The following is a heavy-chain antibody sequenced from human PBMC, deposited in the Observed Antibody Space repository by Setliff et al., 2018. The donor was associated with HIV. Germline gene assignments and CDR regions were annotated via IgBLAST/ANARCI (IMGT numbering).Heavy chain of an antibody. CDR3: ARHSVYTAVDY. CDR2: INHSGST. Sequence: SETLSLTCTVSGGSISSTNYYWSWIRQPPGKGLEWIGEINHSGSTNYNPSLKSRVTISVDTSKNQFSLKLSSVTAADTAVYYCARHSVYTAVDYWGQGTLVTVSS. J-gene: IGHJ4*02. D-gene: IGHD5-18*01. V-gene: IGHV4-39*01. CDR1: GGSISSTNYY.